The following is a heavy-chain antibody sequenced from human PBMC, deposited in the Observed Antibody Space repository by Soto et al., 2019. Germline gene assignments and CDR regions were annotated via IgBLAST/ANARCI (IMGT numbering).Heavy chain of an antibody. J-gene: IGHJ4*02. CDR1: GLSISGYG. D-gene: IGHD2-21*02. CDR3: ARDDAPTAPSIFDY. V-gene: IGHV3-48*02. CDR2: IGAGSSTI. Sequence: GGSLRLSCAASGLSISGYGMNWVRQAPGKGLEWVSYIGAGSSTIYYADSVKGRFTIARDNAKNSLYLQMNSLRDEDTAVYYCARDDAPTAPSIFDYWGQGALVTVSS.